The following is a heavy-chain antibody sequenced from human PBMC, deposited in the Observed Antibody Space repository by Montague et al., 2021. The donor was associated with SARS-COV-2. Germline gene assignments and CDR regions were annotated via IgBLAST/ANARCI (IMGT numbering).Heavy chain of an antibody. CDR1: GGSISSGGYY. CDR3: ARARITVIVVVNAFDI. Sequence: TLSLTCTVSGGSISSGGYYWSWIRQHPGKGLEWIGYIYYSGSTYYNPSLKSRVTISVDTSKNQFSLKLSSVTAADTAVYYCARARITVIVVVNAFDIWGQGTMVTVSS. CDR2: IYYSGST. D-gene: IGHD3-22*01. V-gene: IGHV4-31*03. J-gene: IGHJ3*02.